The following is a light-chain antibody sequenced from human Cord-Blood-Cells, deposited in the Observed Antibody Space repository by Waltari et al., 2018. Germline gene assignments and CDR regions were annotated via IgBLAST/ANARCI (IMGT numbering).Light chain of an antibody. J-gene: IGKJ4*01. CDR1: QSVSSS. Sequence: ELVMTHSPATLSVSPGESATISRRASQSVSSSSAWYQQKPGQATRLLIYAESTRAIGIPARFSGSGSGTEFTLTISSLQSEDFAVYSCQQYNNWPRFTFGGGTKVEIK. V-gene: IGKV3-15*01. CDR2: AES. CDR3: QQYNNWPRFT.